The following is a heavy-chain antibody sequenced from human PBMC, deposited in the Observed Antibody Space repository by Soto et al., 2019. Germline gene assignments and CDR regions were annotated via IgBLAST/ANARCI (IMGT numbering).Heavy chain of an antibody. D-gene: IGHD6-13*01. Sequence: GGSLRLSCAASGFTFSSYAMSWVRQAPGKGLEWVSAISGSGGSTYYADSVKGRFTISRDNSKNTLYLQMNSLRAEDTAVYYCAEEMKAAATHFYYYYGMDVWGQGTTVTVSS. CDR3: AEEMKAAATHFYYYYGMDV. CDR2: ISGSGGST. V-gene: IGHV3-23*01. J-gene: IGHJ6*02. CDR1: GFTFSSYA.